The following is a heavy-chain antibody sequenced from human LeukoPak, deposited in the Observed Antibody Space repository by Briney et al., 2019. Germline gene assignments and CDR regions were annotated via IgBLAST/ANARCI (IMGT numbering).Heavy chain of an antibody. D-gene: IGHD5-18*01. CDR3: AKESYGVEFDY. V-gene: IGHV3-23*01. Sequence: GGSLRLSCAASGFTFSSYAISWVRQAPGKGLEWVSAISVSGVSTYYADSVKGRFTIFRDNSKNTLYLQMNSLRAQDTAVYYCAKESYGVEFDYWGQGTLVTVSS. J-gene: IGHJ4*02. CDR1: GFTFSSYA. CDR2: ISVSGVST.